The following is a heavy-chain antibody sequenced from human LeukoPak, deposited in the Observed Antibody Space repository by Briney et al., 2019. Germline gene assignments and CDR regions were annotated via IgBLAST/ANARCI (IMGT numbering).Heavy chain of an antibody. CDR3: ARLEPVYDYGGNLYYFDY. V-gene: IGHV5-51*01. D-gene: IGHD4-23*01. Sequence: GESLKISCKGSGYSFTSYWIGWVRQMPGKGLEWMGIIYPGDSDTRYSPSFQGQVTISADKSISTAYLQWSSLKASDTAMYYCARLEPVYDYGGNLYYFDYWGQGTLVTVSS. CDR1: GYSFTSYW. CDR2: IYPGDSDT. J-gene: IGHJ4*02.